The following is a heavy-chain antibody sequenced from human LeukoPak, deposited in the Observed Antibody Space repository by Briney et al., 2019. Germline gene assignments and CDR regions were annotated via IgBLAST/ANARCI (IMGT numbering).Heavy chain of an antibody. Sequence: GGSLRPSCAASGFTFSSYAMHWVRQAPGKGLEYVSAISSNGGSTYYANSVKGRFTFSRDNSKNTLYLQMGSLRAEDMAVYYGARVPSILLFDYWGQGILVTVSS. V-gene: IGHV3-64*01. CDR2: ISSNGGST. CDR1: GFTFSSYA. J-gene: IGHJ4*02. CDR3: ARVPSILLFDY.